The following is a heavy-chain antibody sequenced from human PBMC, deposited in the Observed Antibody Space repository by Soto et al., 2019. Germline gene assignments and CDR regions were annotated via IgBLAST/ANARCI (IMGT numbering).Heavy chain of an antibody. V-gene: IGHV2-5*01. D-gene: IGHD1-20*01. CDR3: AYNRWGTLIY. Sequence: QITLKDSGPTLVKPTQTLTLTCTFSGFSLITSGVGVGWIRQPPGKALEWLARIHWNDDKYYRPSLESRLTISKAASKNQVVLTMTNIDPEDKDTYYCAYNRWGTLIYWGQGALVTVSS. J-gene: IGHJ4*02. CDR2: IHWNDDK. CDR1: GFSLITSGVG.